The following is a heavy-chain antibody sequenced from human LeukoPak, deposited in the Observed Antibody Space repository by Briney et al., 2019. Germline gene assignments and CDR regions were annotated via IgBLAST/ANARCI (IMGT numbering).Heavy chain of an antibody. Sequence: PGGSLRLSCVGSGFNFYTYWMTWVRQAPGMGLEWEAHIKQDGSEQYYADSVKGRFTISRDNGKNSLYLQINSLRVEDTAVYFCARLQWLAPYYFEFWGQGTLVTVSS. J-gene: IGHJ4*02. CDR2: IKQDGSEQ. CDR1: GFNFYTYW. V-gene: IGHV3-7*01. D-gene: IGHD6-19*01. CDR3: ARLQWLAPYYFEF.